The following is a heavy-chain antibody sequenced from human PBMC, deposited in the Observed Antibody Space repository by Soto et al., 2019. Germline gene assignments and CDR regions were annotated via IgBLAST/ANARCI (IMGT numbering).Heavy chain of an antibody. CDR3: ARHMTDILTGYYPFDY. CDR1: GGSISSYY. CDR2: IYYSGST. Sequence: SETLSLTCTVSGGSISSYYWSWIRQPPGKGLEWIGYIYYSGSTNYNPSLKSRVTISVDTSKNQFSLKLSSVTAADTAVYYCARHMTDILTGYYPFDYWGQGTLVTVSS. J-gene: IGHJ4*02. D-gene: IGHD3-9*01. V-gene: IGHV4-59*08.